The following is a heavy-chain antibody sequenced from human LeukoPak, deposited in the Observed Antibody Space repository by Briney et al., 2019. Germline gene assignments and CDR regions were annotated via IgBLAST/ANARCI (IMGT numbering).Heavy chain of an antibody. Sequence: GASVKVSCKASGGTFSSYAISWVRQAPGQGLEWMGWISAYNGNTNYAQKLQGRVTMTTDTSTSTAYMELRSLRSDDTAVYYCARVKVITMVRGVISWFDPWGQGTLVTVSS. D-gene: IGHD3-10*01. CDR3: ARVKVITMVRGVISWFDP. J-gene: IGHJ5*02. CDR1: GGTFSSYA. CDR2: ISAYNGNT. V-gene: IGHV1-18*01.